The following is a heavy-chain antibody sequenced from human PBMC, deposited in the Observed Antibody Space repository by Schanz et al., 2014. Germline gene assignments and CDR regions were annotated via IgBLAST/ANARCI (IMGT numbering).Heavy chain of an antibody. V-gene: IGHV1-18*01. D-gene: IGHD2-15*01. Sequence: QLMQSGSEVRKPGASVKVSCKASGYIFGSHGMTWVRQAPGQGPELMGWINAHTGNTQYAQRFQTRVTLTRDTATGTAYVGLTRLRYEDTAVYYCARGSLAGYVALLMAANDYWGQGTLLTVSA. CDR2: INAHTGNT. J-gene: IGHJ4*02. CDR1: GYIFGSHG. CDR3: ARGSLAGYVALLMAANDY.